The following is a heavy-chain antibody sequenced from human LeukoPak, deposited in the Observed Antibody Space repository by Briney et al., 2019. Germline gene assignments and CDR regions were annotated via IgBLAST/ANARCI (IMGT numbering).Heavy chain of an antibody. CDR3: ASMRYFDWLAYDAFDI. D-gene: IGHD3-9*01. V-gene: IGHV4-4*02. J-gene: IGHJ3*02. CDR2: IYHSGST. CDR1: GGSISSSNW. Sequence: SETLSLTCAVSGGSISSSNWWSWVRQPPGKGLEWIGEIYHSGSTNYNPSLKSRVTISVDKSKNQFSLKLSSVTAADTAVYYCASMRYFDWLAYDAFDIWGQGTMVTVSS.